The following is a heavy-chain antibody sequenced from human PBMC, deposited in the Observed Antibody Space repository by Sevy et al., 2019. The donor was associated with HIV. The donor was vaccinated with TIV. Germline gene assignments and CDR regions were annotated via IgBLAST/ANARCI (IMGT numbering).Heavy chain of an antibody. CDR2: ITWDGGST. CDR1: GFTFDDYT. D-gene: IGHD2-15*01. Sequence: GGSLRLSCAASGFTFDDYTMNWVRQAPGKGLEWVSLITWDGGSTYYADSVKGRFTISRDNSKNSLYLQMNSLRTEDTALYYCAKDISGEGYLGSGYFDYWAQGTLVTVSS. J-gene: IGHJ4*02. V-gene: IGHV3-43*01. CDR3: AKDISGEGYLGSGYFDY.